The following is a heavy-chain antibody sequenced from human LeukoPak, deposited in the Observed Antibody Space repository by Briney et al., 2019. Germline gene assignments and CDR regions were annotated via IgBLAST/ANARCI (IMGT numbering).Heavy chain of an antibody. CDR1: GFTFSSYG. CDR3: AKDSYDFWSGSYYFDY. V-gene: IGHV3-30*02. Sequence: GGSLRLSCAASGFTFSSYGMHWVRQAPGKGLEWVAFIRYDGSNKYYADSVKGRFTISRDNSKNTLYLQMNSLGAEDTAVYYCAKDSYDFWSGSYYFDYWGQGTLVTVSS. D-gene: IGHD3-3*01. J-gene: IGHJ4*02. CDR2: IRYDGSNK.